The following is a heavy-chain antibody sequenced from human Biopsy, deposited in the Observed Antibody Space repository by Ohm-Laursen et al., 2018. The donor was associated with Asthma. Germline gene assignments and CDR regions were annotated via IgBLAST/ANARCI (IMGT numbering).Heavy chain of an antibody. CDR3: AKVRSDWVITESFDY. D-gene: IGHD3-22*01. J-gene: IGHJ4*02. CDR1: GFKFAEYT. Sequence: SLRLSFAASGFKFAEYTMHWVRQAPGKGLEWVSGISWNSATIGYADSVEGRFTISRDNAKNSVFLHMDSLRPEDTAFYYCAKVRSDWVITESFDYWGQGVLVTVSS. CDR2: ISWNSATI. V-gene: IGHV3-9*01.